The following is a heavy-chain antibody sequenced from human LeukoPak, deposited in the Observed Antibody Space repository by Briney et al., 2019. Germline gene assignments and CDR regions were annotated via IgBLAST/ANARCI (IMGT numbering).Heavy chain of an antibody. J-gene: IGHJ6*03. D-gene: IGHD3-3*01. CDR1: GGSISSYY. CDR3: ARASPQYCDFWSGYYPLGHYYYMDV. CDR2: IYYSGST. Sequence: SETLSLTCTVSGGSISSYYWSWIRQPPGKGLEWIGYIYYSGSTNYNPSLKSRVTISVDTSKNQFSLKLSSVTAADTAVYYCARASPQYCDFWSGYYPLGHYYYMDVWGKGTTVTVSS. V-gene: IGHV4-59*01.